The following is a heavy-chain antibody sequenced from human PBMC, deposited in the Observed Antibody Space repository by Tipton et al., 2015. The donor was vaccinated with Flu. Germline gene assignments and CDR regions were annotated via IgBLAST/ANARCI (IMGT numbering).Heavy chain of an antibody. CDR2: IYPGDSDT. CDR3: ARQPYYYDTSGNYFDY. CDR1: GYSFTNYW. D-gene: IGHD3-22*01. V-gene: IGHV5-51*01. Sequence: VQLVQSGAEVKKPGESLKISCKGSGYSFTNYWIGWVRQMPGKGLEWMGIIYPGDSDTRYSPSFQGQVTISTDKSISTAYLLWSSLKASDTAIYYCARQPYYYDTSGNYFDYWGQGTLVTVSS. J-gene: IGHJ4*02.